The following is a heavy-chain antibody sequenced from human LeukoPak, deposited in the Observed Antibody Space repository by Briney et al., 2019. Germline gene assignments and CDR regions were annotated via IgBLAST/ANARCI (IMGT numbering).Heavy chain of an antibody. CDR2: ISYDGRNK. Sequence: GGSLRLSCAASGFTFSNYGIHWVRQAPGKGLEWVAAISYDGRNKFYPDSVKGRFTISRDNSKNTLYLQMNSLRPEDTAVYYCAKAPHYSDSSGYFDYWGQGTLVTVSS. CDR1: GFTFSNYG. J-gene: IGHJ4*01. D-gene: IGHD3-22*01. CDR3: AKAPHYSDSSGYFDY. V-gene: IGHV3-30*18.